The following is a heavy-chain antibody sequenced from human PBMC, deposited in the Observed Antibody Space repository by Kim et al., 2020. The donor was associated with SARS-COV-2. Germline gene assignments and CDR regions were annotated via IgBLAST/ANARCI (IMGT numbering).Heavy chain of an antibody. Sequence: SVKVSCKASGGTFSSYAISWVRQAPGQGLEWMGGIIPIFGTANYAQKFQGRVTITADESTSTAYMELSSLRSEDTAVYYCARGGVEERVVTASIPFDYWGQGTLVTVSS. V-gene: IGHV1-69*13. D-gene: IGHD2-21*02. CDR3: ARGGVEERVVTASIPFDY. CDR1: GGTFSSYA. CDR2: IIPIFGTA. J-gene: IGHJ4*02.